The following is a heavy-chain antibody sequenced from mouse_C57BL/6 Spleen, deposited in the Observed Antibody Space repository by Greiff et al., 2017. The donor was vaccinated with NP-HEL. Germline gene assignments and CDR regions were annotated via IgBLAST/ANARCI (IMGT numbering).Heavy chain of an antibody. J-gene: IGHJ2*01. CDR1: GYSFTGYF. D-gene: IGHD2-3*01. V-gene: IGHV1-20*01. Sequence: VQLKESGPELVKPGDSVKISCKASGYSFTGYFMNWVMQSHGKSLEWIGRINPYNGDTFYNQKFKGKATLTVDKSSSTAHMELRSLTSEDSAVYYCARRGDGYYFDYWGQGTTLTVSS. CDR3: ARRGDGYYFDY. CDR2: INPYNGDT.